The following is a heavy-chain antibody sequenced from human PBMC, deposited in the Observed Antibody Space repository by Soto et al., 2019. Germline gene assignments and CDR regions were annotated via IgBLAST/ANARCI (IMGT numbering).Heavy chain of an antibody. CDR3: ARDHRWAFDY. CDR1: GFTFDSYA. J-gene: IGHJ4*02. D-gene: IGHD3-16*01. Sequence: LRLSCVASGFTFDSYAMNWVRQAPGKGLEWISWIGPSSSETEYSDSVQGRFTISRDNAKNLLYLQMNRLKDEDTAVYYCARDHRWAFDYWGQGALVTVSS. V-gene: IGHV3-21*05. CDR2: IGPSSSET.